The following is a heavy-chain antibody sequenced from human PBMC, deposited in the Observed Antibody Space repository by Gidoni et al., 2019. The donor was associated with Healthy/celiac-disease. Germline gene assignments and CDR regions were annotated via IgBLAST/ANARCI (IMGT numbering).Heavy chain of an antibody. D-gene: IGHD6-19*01. CDR3: ARAQVAGTATHWYFDL. CDR1: GFTFSSYD. Sequence: EVQLVESGGGLVQPGGSLRLSCAASGFTFSSYDMHWVRQATGKGLEWVSAIGTAGDTYYPGSVKGRFTISRENAKNSLYLQMNSLRAGDTAVYYCARAQVAGTATHWYFDLWGRGTLVTVSS. CDR2: IGTAGDT. V-gene: IGHV3-13*01. J-gene: IGHJ2*01.